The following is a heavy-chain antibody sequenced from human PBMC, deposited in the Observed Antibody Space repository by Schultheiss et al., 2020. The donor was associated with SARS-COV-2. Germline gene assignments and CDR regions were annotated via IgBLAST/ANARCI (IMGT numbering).Heavy chain of an antibody. J-gene: IGHJ4*02. CDR2: INHSGST. Sequence: SETLSLTCAVYGGSFSGYYWSWILQPPGKGLEWIGEINHSGSTNYNPSLKSRVTISVDTSKNQFSLKLSSVTAADTAVYYCARGGDDSSGYYPSPFDYWGQGTLVTVSS. V-gene: IGHV4-34*01. CDR1: GGSFSGYY. D-gene: IGHD3-22*01. CDR3: ARGGDDSSGYYPSPFDY.